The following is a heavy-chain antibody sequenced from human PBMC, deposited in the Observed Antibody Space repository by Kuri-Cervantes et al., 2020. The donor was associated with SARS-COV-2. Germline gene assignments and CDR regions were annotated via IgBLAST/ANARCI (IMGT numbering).Heavy chain of an antibody. J-gene: IGHJ3*02. Sequence: ETLSLTCAASGFTFDDYAMHWVRQAPGKGLEWVANIKQDGSEKYYVDSVKGRFTISRDNAKNSLYLQMNSLRAEDTAVYYCARDLTPSGAGAFDIWGQGTMVTVSS. CDR2: IKQDGSEK. D-gene: IGHD1-26*01. CDR1: GFTFDDYA. CDR3: ARDLTPSGAGAFDI. V-gene: IGHV3-7*01.